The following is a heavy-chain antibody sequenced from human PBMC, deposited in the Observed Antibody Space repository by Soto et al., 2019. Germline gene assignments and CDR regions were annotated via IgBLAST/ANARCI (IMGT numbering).Heavy chain of an antibody. Sequence: SETLSLTCTVSGGSISSGDYYWSWIRQPPGKGLEWIGYIYYSGSTYYNPSLKNRVTISVDTSKNQFSLKLSSVTAADTAVYYCARALYLRLGELSLAFDWGQGTLVTVSS. D-gene: IGHD3-16*02. J-gene: IGHJ4*02. CDR1: GGSISSGDYY. V-gene: IGHV4-30-4*01. CDR2: IYYSGST. CDR3: ARALYLRLGELSLAFD.